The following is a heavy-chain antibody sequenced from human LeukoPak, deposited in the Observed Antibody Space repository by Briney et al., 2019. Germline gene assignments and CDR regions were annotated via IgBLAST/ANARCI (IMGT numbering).Heavy chain of an antibody. J-gene: IGHJ4*02. CDR3: ARDVVGSLDY. CDR2: IKGDESAK. V-gene: IGHV3-7*01. D-gene: IGHD1-26*01. Sequence: PGGSLRLSCAASGFTFSTYWMAWVRQAPGKGVEWVANIKGDESAKHQADSVKGRFTISRDNAQNSLYLRMNNLRDDDTGVYYCARDVVGSLDYWGQGTLVTVSA. CDR1: GFTFSTYW.